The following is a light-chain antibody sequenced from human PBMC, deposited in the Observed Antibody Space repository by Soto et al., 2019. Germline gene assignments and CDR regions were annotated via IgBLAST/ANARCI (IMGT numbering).Light chain of an antibody. CDR2: GAS. V-gene: IGKV3-15*01. Sequence: EIVMTQSPATLSVSPGERATLSCRASQTVRTNLAWYRQKPGQAPRLLIYGASTRATGIPARFSGSGSGTEFTLTISSLQSEDFAVYYCQQYVNSPYTFGQGTKLEIK. CDR1: QTVRTN. CDR3: QQYVNSPYT. J-gene: IGKJ2*01.